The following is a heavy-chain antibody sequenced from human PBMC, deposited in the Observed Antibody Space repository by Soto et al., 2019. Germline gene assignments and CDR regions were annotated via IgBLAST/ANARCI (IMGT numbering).Heavy chain of an antibody. V-gene: IGHV3-30-3*01. Sequence: GGSLRLSCAASGFTFSSYAMHWVRQAPGKGLEWVAVISYDGSNKYYADSVKGRFTISRDNSKNTLYLQMNSLRAEDTAVYYCARGDYQLPPEYFQHWGQGTLVTVSS. D-gene: IGHD2-2*01. CDR2: ISYDGSNK. CDR3: ARGDYQLPPEYFQH. J-gene: IGHJ1*01. CDR1: GFTFSSYA.